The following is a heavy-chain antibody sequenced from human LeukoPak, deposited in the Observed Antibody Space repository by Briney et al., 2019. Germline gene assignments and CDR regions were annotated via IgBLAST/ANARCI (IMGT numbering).Heavy chain of an antibody. CDR3: ARDPGDY. V-gene: IGHV4-39*07. CDR1: GGSISSSSYY. D-gene: IGHD3-10*01. CDR2: IYHSGST. Sequence: SETLSLTCTVSGGSISSSSYYWDWIRQPPGKGLEWIGSIYHSGSTYYNPSLKSRVTISVDTSKNQFSLKLSSVTAADTAVYYCARDPGDYWGQGTLVTVSS. J-gene: IGHJ4*02.